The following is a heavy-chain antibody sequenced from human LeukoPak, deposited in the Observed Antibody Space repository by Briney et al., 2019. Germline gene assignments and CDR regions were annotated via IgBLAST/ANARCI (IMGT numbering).Heavy chain of an antibody. Sequence: ASVKVSCKASGCTFTGYYMHWVRQAPGQGLEWMGWINPNSGGTNYAQKFQGRVTMTRDTSISTAYMELSRLRSDDTAVYYCARAREYSSSRGLFDYWGQGTLVTVSS. CDR2: INPNSGGT. D-gene: IGHD6-6*01. CDR3: ARAREYSSSRGLFDY. V-gene: IGHV1-2*02. J-gene: IGHJ4*02. CDR1: GCTFTGYY.